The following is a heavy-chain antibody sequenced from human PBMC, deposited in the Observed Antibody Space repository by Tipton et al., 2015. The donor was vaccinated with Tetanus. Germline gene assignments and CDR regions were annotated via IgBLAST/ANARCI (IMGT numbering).Heavy chain of an antibody. J-gene: IGHJ5*02. CDR3: ARIRMVRGVIITSAGRFDP. CDR1: GGSISSSSYY. D-gene: IGHD3-10*01. CDR2: IYCSGST. Sequence: GLVKPSETLSLTCTVSGGSISSSSYYWGWIRQPPGKGLEWIGSIYCSGSTYYNPSLKSRVTISVDTSKNQFSLKLSSVTAADTAVYYCARIRMVRGVIITSAGRFDPWGQGTLVTVSS. V-gene: IGHV4-39*01.